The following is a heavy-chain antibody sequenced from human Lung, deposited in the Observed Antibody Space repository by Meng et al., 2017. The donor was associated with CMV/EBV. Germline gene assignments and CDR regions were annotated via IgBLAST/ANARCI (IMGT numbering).Heavy chain of an antibody. V-gene: IGHV1-69*08. D-gene: IGHD4-11*01. CDR2: IVPLLRTP. CDR1: GGNFNSYS. J-gene: IGHJ5*02. Sequence: VKVSCXAYGGNFNSYSFIWVRQAPGQGLEWVGRIVPLLRTPIFAQSFQGRVTITADRSSSTTYMELSRLRSEDTAVYYCASATYMTTQQGWFDTWGQGTXVTVAS. CDR3: ASATYMTTQQGWFDT.